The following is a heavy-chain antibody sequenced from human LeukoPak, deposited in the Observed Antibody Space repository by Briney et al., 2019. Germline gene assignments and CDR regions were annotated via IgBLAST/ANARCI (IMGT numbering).Heavy chain of an antibody. V-gene: IGHV3-73*01. Sequence: TGGSLRLSCAASGFTFSGSAMHWVRQASGKGLEWVGRIRSKANSYATAYAASVKGRFTISRDDSKNTAYLQMNSLKTEDTAVYYCTRHAPVIWSGYYTFDYWGQGTLVTVSS. CDR2: IRSKANSYAT. CDR3: TRHAPVIWSGYYTFDY. CDR1: GFTFSGSA. J-gene: IGHJ4*02. D-gene: IGHD3-3*01.